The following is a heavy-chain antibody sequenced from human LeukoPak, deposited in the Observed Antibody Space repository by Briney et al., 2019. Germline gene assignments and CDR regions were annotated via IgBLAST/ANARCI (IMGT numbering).Heavy chain of an antibody. CDR1: GYSISSGYY. V-gene: IGHV4-38-2*02. D-gene: IGHD6-6*01. Sequence: NASETLSLTCSVSGYSISSGYYWGWIRQPPGKGLEWIGSIHHSGSTYYNPSLKSRVTISVDTSKNQFSLKLTSVTAADTAVYYCASHIIAARHHFDYWGQGALVTVSS. CDR2: IHHSGST. CDR3: ASHIIAARHHFDY. J-gene: IGHJ4*02.